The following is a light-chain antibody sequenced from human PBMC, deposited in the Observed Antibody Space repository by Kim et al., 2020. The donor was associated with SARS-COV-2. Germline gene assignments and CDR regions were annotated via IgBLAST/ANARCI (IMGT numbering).Light chain of an antibody. CDR2: GAS. J-gene: IGKJ4*01. V-gene: IGKV3-20*01. CDR1: QSVSSNY. CDR3: QQYGSSFFT. Sequence: EIVLTQSPGTLSLSPGERATLSCRASQSVSSNYLAWYQQIPGQAPRLLIYGASSRATGIPDRFSGSGSGTDFTLTISRLEPEDFAVYFCQQYGSSFFTFGGGTKVDIK.